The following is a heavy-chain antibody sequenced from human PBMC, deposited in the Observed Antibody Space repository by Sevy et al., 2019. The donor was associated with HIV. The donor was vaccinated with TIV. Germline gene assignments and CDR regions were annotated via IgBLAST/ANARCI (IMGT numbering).Heavy chain of an antibody. J-gene: IGHJ4*02. CDR1: GFTVNSNY. CDR2: IHSDDTT. V-gene: IGHV3-66*01. Sequence: GGSLRLSCAASGFTVNSNYMTWVRQAPGKGLEGVSVIHSDDTTYHADSVKDRFTISRDNFKNTLYLNMSSPRAEDTAVYYCARGKSGYGYALNYWGQGTLVTVSS. D-gene: IGHD5-18*01. CDR3: ARGKSGYGYALNY.